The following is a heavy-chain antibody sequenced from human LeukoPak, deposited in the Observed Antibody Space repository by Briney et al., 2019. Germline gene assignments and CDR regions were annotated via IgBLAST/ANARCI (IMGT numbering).Heavy chain of an antibody. CDR2: IYYSGST. V-gene: IGHV4-59*08. CDR3: ARLSAVVTTYNWFDP. J-gene: IGHJ5*02. D-gene: IGHD2-21*02. CDR1: GGSISSYY. Sequence: SETLSLTCTVSGGSISSYYWSWIRRPPGKGLEWIGYIYYSGSTNYNPSLKSRVTISVDTSKNQFSLKLSSVTAADTAVYYCARLSAVVTTYNWFDPWGQGTLVTVSS.